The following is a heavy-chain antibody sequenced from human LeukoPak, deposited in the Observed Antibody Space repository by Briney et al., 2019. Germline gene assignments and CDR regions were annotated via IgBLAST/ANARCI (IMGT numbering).Heavy chain of an antibody. Sequence: PSETLSLTCTVSGGSISSYYWNWIRQPAGKGLEWIGRISSSGSTYYNPSLKSRVTISVDTSKNQFSLKLSSVTAADTAVYYCAMHSGSYAYESYFDYWGQGTLVTVSS. CDR3: AMHSGSYAYESYFDY. V-gene: IGHV4-59*05. J-gene: IGHJ4*02. CDR2: ISSSGST. CDR1: GGSISSYY. D-gene: IGHD1-26*01.